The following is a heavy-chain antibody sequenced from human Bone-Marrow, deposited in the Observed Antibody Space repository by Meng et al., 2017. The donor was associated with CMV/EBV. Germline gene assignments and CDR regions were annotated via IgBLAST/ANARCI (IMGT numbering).Heavy chain of an antibody. J-gene: IGHJ6*02. D-gene: IGHD2-2*01. V-gene: IGHV1-2*02. CDR2: INPKSGAT. CDR1: GYTFTAYY. CDR3: ARDRCSSTSCKNPYYYYGMDV. Sequence: ASVKVSCKASGYTFTAYYIHWVRQAPGQGFEWVGWINPKSGATKDAQKFQGRVTMTRDTSMRTVYMELSSLRSNDTAVYYCARDRCSSTSCKNPYYYYGMDVWGQGTTVTGSS.